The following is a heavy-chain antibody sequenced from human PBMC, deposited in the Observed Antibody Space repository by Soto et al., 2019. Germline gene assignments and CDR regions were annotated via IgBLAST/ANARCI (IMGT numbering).Heavy chain of an antibody. CDR3: ARAYRAVTDFDY. J-gene: IGHJ4*02. CDR1: GGSMRGYY. CDR2: IYSGGST. V-gene: IGHV4-59*01. D-gene: IGHD4-17*01. Sequence: SETLSLTCTVSGGSMRGYYWCWIRQPPGKGLEWIGYIYSGGSTSHNPSLRSRVTISLDTSKNQFSLKLSSVTAADTAVYFCARAYRAVTDFDYWGQGTLVTVSS.